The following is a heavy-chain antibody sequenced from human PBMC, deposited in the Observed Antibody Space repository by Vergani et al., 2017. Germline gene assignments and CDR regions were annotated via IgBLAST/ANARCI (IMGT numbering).Heavy chain of an antibody. CDR1: GGSISSGSYY. J-gene: IGHJ5*02. CDR2: IYTSGST. CDR3: ARGEYYDFWSENWFDP. D-gene: IGHD3-3*01. V-gene: IGHV4-61*02. Sequence: QVQLQESGPGLVKPSQTLSLTCTVSGGSISSGSYYWSWIRQPAGKGLEWIGRIYTSGSTNYNPSLKSRVTISVDTSKNQFFLKLSSVTAADTAVYYCARGEYYDFWSENWFDPWGQGTLVTVSS.